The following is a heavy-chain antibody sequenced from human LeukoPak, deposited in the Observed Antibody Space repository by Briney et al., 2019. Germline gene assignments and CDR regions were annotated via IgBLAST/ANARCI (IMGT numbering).Heavy chain of an antibody. J-gene: IGHJ6*03. CDR2: INPNSGGT. Sequence: ASVKVSCKASGYTFTGYYMHWVRQAPGQGLEWMGWINPNSGGTNYAQKFQGRVTMSRDTSISTAYMELSRLRSDDTAVYYCARSGVVVPAAIPSRHYYYYYMDVWGKGTTVTVSS. CDR1: GYTFTGYY. V-gene: IGHV1-2*02. D-gene: IGHD2-2*01. CDR3: ARSGVVVPAAIPSRHYYYYYMDV.